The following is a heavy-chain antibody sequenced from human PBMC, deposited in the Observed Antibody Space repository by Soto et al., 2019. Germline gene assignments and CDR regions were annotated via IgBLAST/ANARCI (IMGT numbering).Heavy chain of an antibody. CDR3: ARAVSGMDV. CDR1: GFTLSDFA. Sequence: QVQLVQSGGGVVQPGRSLRLSCAASGFTLSDFAMHWVRQAPGKGLEWVALISNDGGIEHYGDSVRGRFAISRDNSKHMLYLQMTSLRVEDTAVYYCARAVSGMDVWGQGNTVTVSS. V-gene: IGHV3-30*09. J-gene: IGHJ6*01. CDR2: ISNDGGIE.